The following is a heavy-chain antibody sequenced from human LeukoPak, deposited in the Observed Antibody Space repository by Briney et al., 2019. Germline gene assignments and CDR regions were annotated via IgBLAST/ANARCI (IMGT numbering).Heavy chain of an antibody. CDR3: ARARRLSMIVVAAAFDI. D-gene: IGHD3-22*01. Sequence: GGSLRLSCAASGFTFSSYDMRWVRHATGKGLEWVSAIGTAGDTYYPGSVKGRFTISRENANNSLYLQMNSLRAGDTAVYYCARARRLSMIVVAAAFDIWGQGTVVTVSS. CDR2: IGTAGDT. V-gene: IGHV3-13*01. J-gene: IGHJ3*02. CDR1: GFTFSSYD.